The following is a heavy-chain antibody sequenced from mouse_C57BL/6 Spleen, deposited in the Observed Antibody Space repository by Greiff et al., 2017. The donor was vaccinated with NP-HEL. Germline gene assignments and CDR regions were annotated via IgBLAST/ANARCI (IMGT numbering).Heavy chain of an antibody. J-gene: IGHJ4*01. CDR3: ARERIYYGSSDYAMDY. CDR2: IDPNSGGT. Sequence: QVQLQQPGAELVTPGASVKLSCKASGYTFTSYWMHWVKQRPGRGLEWIGRIDPNSGGTKYNEKFKSKATLTVDKPSSTAYMQLSSLTSEDSAVYYCARERIYYGSSDYAMDYWGQGTSVTVSS. V-gene: IGHV1-72*01. CDR1: GYTFTSYW. D-gene: IGHD1-1*01.